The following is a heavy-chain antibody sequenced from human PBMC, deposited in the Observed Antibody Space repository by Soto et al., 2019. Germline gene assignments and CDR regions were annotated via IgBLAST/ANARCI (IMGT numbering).Heavy chain of an antibody. CDR2: INHSGST. CDR3: ATTGGYDFWSGYYHSDYFDY. V-gene: IGHV4-34*01. D-gene: IGHD3-3*01. CDR1: GGSFSGYY. Sequence: SETLSLTCAVYGGSFSGYYWSWIRQPPGKGLEWIGEINHSGSTNYNPSLKSRVTISVDTSKNQFSLKLSSVTAADTAVYYGATTGGYDFWSGYYHSDYFDYWGQGTLVTVSS. J-gene: IGHJ4*02.